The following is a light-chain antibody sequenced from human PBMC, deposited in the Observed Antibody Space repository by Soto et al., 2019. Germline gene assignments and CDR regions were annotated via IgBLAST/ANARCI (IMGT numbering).Light chain of an antibody. CDR1: QSVRRN. V-gene: IGKV3-15*01. CDR2: GAS. J-gene: IGKJ4*01. CDR3: QQRSNWLLT. Sequence: EIVMTQSPVTLSVSPGERATLSCRASQSVRRNLAWYQQKPGQAPRLLISGASTRATGIPARFSGSGSGTEFTLTISSLQSEDFAVYYCQQRSNWLLTFGGGTKVEIK.